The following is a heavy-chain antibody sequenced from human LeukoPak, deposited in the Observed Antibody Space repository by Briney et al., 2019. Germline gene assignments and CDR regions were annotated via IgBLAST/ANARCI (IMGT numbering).Heavy chain of an antibody. Sequence: GGSLRLSCAASGFTFDDYDMSWVRQAPGKGLEWVSNINWNGNSANYADSVKGRFTISRDNAKNTLYLQMNSLRAEDTAVYYCARVSAYYYDSSGYVPFDYWGQGTLVTVSS. CDR3: ARVSAYYYDSSGYVPFDY. CDR1: GFTFDDYD. J-gene: IGHJ4*02. V-gene: IGHV3-20*04. CDR2: INWNGNSA. D-gene: IGHD3-22*01.